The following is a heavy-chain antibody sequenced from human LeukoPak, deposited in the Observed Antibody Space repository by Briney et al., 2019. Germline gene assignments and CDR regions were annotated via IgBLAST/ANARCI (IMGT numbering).Heavy chain of an antibody. D-gene: IGHD3-16*02. V-gene: IGHV3-21*01. CDR2: ISSSSSYI. CDR3: ASHYDYVWGSYRYGYYFDY. J-gene: IGHJ4*02. Sequence: GGSLRLSCAASGFTFSSYSMNWVRQAPGKGLEWVSSISSSSSYIYYAESVKGRFTISRDNTKNSLYLQMNSLRAEDTAVYYCASHYDYVWGSYRYGYYFDYWGQGTLVTVSS. CDR1: GFTFSSYS.